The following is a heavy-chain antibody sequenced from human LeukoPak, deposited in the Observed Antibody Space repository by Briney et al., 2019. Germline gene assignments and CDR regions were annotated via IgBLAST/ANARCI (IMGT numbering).Heavy chain of an antibody. D-gene: IGHD6-19*01. Sequence: SETLSLTCTVSGGSISSSSYYWGWIRQPPGKGLEWIGSIYYSGSTYYNPSLKSRVTISVDTSKNQFSLKLSSVTAADTAVYYCARHVPVIIAVAGRSLTNWFDPWGQGTLVTVSS. J-gene: IGHJ5*02. CDR3: ARHVPVIIAVAGRSLTNWFDP. CDR1: GGSISSSSYY. V-gene: IGHV4-39*01. CDR2: IYYSGST.